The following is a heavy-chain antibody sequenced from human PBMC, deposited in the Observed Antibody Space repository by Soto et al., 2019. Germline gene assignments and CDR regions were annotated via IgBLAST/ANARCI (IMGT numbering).Heavy chain of an antibody. CDR3: ARDVALYHYCSYGMDV. Sequence: ASVKVSCKASGYTFTSYGISWVRQASGQGLEWMGWINANNGNTNYAQKFQGRVTMTRDTSTSTAYMELSSLRSDDTAVYYCARDVALYHYCSYGMDVWGQGTTVTVSS. J-gene: IGHJ6*02. D-gene: IGHD2-21*01. CDR1: GYTFTSYG. V-gene: IGHV1-18*01. CDR2: INANNGNT.